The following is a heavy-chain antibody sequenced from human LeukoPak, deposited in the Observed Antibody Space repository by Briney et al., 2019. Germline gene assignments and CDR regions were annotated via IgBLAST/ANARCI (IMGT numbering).Heavy chain of an antibody. CDR3: ARDVNDILTGYYARMDV. V-gene: IGHV3-33*01. CDR2: ISYDGSNK. CDR1: GFTFSSYG. J-gene: IGHJ6*02. D-gene: IGHD3-9*01. Sequence: GRSLRLSCAASGFTFSSYGMHWVRQAPGKGLEWVAVISYDGSNKYYADSVKGRFTISRDNSKNTLYLQMNSLRAEDTTVYYCARDVNDILTGYYARMDVWGQGTTVTVSS.